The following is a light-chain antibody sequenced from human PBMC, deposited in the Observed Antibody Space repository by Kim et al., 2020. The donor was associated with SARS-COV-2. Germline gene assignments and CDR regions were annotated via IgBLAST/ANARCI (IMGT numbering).Light chain of an antibody. V-gene: IGKV1-39*01. CDR1: QSISTY. J-gene: IGKJ4*01. CDR2: AAL. Sequence: AYVGDRVIITCRASQSISTYLNWYQQIPGKPPKVLIYAALSLQSGVSSRFSGSGSGTDFTLTISNLQPEDFATYYCQQSYTKPLTFGGGTKVDIK. CDR3: QQSYTKPLT.